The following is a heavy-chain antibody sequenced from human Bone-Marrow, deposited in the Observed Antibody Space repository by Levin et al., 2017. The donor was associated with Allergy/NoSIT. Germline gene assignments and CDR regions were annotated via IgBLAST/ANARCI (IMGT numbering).Heavy chain of an antibody. J-gene: IGHJ6*02. Sequence: GESLKISCKASGYTFTSYAMHWVRQAPGQRLEWMGWINAGNGNTKYSQKFQGRVTITRDTSASTAYMELSSLRSEDTAVYYCARDSYGSGSYPVDYYGMDVWGQGTTVTVSS. CDR3: ARDSYGSGSYPVDYYGMDV. V-gene: IGHV1-3*01. CDR1: GYTFTSYA. D-gene: IGHD3-10*01. CDR2: INAGNGNT.